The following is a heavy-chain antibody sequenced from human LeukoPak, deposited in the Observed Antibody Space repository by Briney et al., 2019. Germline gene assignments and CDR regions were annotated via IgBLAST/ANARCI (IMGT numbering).Heavy chain of an antibody. CDR3: ASGPTLYYDILTGRRGWFDP. J-gene: IGHJ5*02. CDR1: GGSISSSSYY. CDR2: IYYSGST. V-gene: IGHV4-39*07. D-gene: IGHD3-9*01. Sequence: SETLSLTCTVSGGSISSSSYYWGWLRQPPGKGLEWIGSIYYSGSTYYNPSLKSRVTISVDTSKNQFSLKLSSVTAADTAVYYCASGPTLYYDILTGRRGWFDPWGQGTLVTVSS.